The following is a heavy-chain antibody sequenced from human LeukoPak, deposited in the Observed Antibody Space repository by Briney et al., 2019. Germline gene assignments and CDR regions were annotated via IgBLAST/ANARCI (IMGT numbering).Heavy chain of an antibody. J-gene: IGHJ4*02. D-gene: IGHD3-22*01. CDR1: GFIFSSYG. V-gene: IGHV3-33*01. CDR3: ATGSGYYYDH. CDR2: AYHDEWPGNSK. Sequence: GGSLRLSCAASGFIFSSYGMHWVRQAPGKGLEWGAVAYHDEWPGNSKYYVDSVKGRFTDSRDNSKNTLYLQMSSLRAEDTAVYYCATGSGYYYDHWGQGTLVTVSS.